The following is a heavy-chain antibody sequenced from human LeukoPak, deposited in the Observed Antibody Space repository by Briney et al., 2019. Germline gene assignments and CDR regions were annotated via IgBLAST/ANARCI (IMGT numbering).Heavy chain of an antibody. J-gene: IGHJ5*02. Sequence: SETLSLTCTVSGGSISSYYWSWIRQPPGKGLEWIGYIYYSGSTNYNPSLKSRVTISVDTSKNQFSLKVSSVTAADTAVYYCARDPAHRGVSDWFDPWGQGTLVTVSS. CDR2: IYYSGST. D-gene: IGHD3-10*01. CDR1: GGSISSYY. V-gene: IGHV4-59*12. CDR3: ARDPAHRGVSDWFDP.